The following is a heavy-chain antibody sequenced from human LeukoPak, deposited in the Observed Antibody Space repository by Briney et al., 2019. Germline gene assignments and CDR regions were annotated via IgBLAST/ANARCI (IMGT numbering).Heavy chain of an antibody. CDR1: GFTFSSYW. Sequence: GSLRLSCAASGFTFSSYWMSWVRQAPGKGLEWVANIKQDGSEKYYVDSVKGRFTISRDNVKNSLYLQMNSLRAEDTAVYYCARDWGEYYYDSSGYYLGSIFDYWGQGTLVTVSS. CDR2: IKQDGSEK. D-gene: IGHD3-22*01. CDR3: ARDWGEYYYDSSGYYLGSIFDY. J-gene: IGHJ4*02. V-gene: IGHV3-7*01.